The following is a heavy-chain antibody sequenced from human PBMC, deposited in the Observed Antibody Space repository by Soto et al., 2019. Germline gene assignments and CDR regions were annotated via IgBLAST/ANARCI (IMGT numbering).Heavy chain of an antibody. V-gene: IGHV2-5*02. CDR3: AHRATMTIFGLIIDNGIWFDP. Sequence: QINLIESGPTLVKPTQPLTLTCTFSGFSLSTSGAAVGWVRQPPGRALEWLALIYWDGDKRYNASLGNRLTFTKDTSMNRVGLTFTNVGPADTATYYRAHRATMTIFGLIIDNGIWFDPWGQGTRVIVSS. J-gene: IGHJ5*02. CDR1: GFSLSTSGAA. CDR2: IYWDGDK. D-gene: IGHD3-3*01.